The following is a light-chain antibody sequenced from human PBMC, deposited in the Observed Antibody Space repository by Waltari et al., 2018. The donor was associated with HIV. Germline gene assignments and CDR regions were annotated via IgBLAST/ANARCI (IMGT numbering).Light chain of an antibody. Sequence: QSALTQPASVSGSPGQSITISCTGTSSDVGSYNLVSWYQQHPGKAPKLMIYEVSKRPSGVSNRFSGSKSGNTASLTISGLQAEDEADYYCCSYVGWSTNLYVFGTGTKVTVL. CDR1: SSDVGSYNL. CDR3: CSYVGWSTNLYV. V-gene: IGLV2-23*02. J-gene: IGLJ1*01. CDR2: EVS.